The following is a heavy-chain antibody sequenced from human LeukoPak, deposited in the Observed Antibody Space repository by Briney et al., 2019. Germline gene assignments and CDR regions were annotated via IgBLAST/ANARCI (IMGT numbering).Heavy chain of an antibody. D-gene: IGHD4-17*01. CDR1: GFIFSSYA. J-gene: IGHJ4*02. Sequence: GGSLRLSCAASGFIFSSYAMSWVRQAPGKGLVWVSRIDGDGSGTSYADSVKGRFTISRDNAKNTSYLQMDSLRAEDSAVYYCATVFDYWGQGTLVTVSS. CDR3: ATVFDY. V-gene: IGHV3-74*01. CDR2: IDGDGSGT.